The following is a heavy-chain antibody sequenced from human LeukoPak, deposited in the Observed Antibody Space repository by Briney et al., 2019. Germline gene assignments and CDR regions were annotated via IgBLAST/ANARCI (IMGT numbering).Heavy chain of an antibody. CDR3: AEAPLAGSPTYFDS. V-gene: IGHV3-23*01. CDR2: ISGSGSNT. CDR1: GFTVSSNY. D-gene: IGHD3-10*01. Sequence: GGSLRLSCAASGFTVSSNYISWVRQAPGKGLEWVSGISGSGSNTYYADSVKGRFPISRDNSKNTLLLQMNILAADATAFYYSAEAPLAGSPTYFDSGGEGTLVTVPS. J-gene: IGHJ4*02.